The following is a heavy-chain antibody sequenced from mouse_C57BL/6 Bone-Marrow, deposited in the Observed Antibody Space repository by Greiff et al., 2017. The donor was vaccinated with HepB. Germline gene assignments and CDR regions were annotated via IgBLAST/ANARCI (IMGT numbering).Heavy chain of an antibody. Sequence: QGQLQQPGAELVRPGSSVKLSCKASGYTFTSYWMHWVKQRPIQGLEWIGNIDPSDSETHYNQKFKDKATLTVDKSSSTAYMQLSSLTSEDSAVYYCARFGDYGSGFAYWGQGTLVTVSA. CDR3: ARFGDYGSGFAY. CDR1: GYTFTSYW. J-gene: IGHJ3*01. D-gene: IGHD1-1*01. CDR2: IDPSDSET. V-gene: IGHV1-52*01.